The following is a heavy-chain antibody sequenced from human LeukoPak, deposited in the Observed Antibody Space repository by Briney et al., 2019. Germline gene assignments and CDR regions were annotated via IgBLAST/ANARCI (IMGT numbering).Heavy chain of an antibody. V-gene: IGHV4-31*03. D-gene: IGHD5-18*01. Sequence: SQTLSLTCTVSGGSISSGGYYWSWLRQHPGKGLEWIGYIYYSGSTYYNPSLKSRVTISVDTSKNQFPLKLRSVTAADTALYYCATVDTARPYYLVYWGQGTLVTVSS. J-gene: IGHJ4*02. CDR3: ATVDTARPYYLVY. CDR1: GGSISSGGYY. CDR2: IYYSGST.